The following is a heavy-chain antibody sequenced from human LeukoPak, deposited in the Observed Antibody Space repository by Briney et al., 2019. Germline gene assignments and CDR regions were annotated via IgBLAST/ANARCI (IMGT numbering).Heavy chain of an antibody. CDR2: ITSSSSYI. Sequence: GGSLRLSCAASGFTFSSYSMNWVRQAPGKGLEWVSSITSSSSYIYYADSVKGRFTISRHNAKNSLYLQLNSLRAEDTAVYYCARGKAARPRIVATIRPPYYFDYWGQGTLVTVSS. V-gene: IGHV3-21*01. D-gene: IGHD5-12*01. CDR3: ARGKAARPRIVATIRPPYYFDY. CDR1: GFTFSSYS. J-gene: IGHJ4*02.